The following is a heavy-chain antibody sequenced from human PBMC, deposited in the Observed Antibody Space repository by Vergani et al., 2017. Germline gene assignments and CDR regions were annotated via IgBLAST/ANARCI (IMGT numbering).Heavy chain of an antibody. CDR3: ARVSDSYGFYYYYYMDV. Sequence: EVQLVESGGGLVQPGGSLRLSCAASGFTFSSYWMSWVRQAPGKGLEWVANIKQDGSEKYYVDSVKGRFTISRDNAKNSLYLQMNSLRADDTAVYYCARVSDSYGFYYYYYMDVWGKGTTVTVSS. CDR1: GFTFSSYW. V-gene: IGHV3-7*01. CDR2: IKQDGSEK. D-gene: IGHD5-18*01. J-gene: IGHJ6*03.